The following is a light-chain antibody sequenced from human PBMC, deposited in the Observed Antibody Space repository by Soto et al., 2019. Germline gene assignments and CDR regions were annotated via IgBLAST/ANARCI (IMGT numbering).Light chain of an antibody. CDR3: SSYTISSTLV. CDR1: SSDVGGYNY. V-gene: IGLV2-14*01. CDR2: EVT. Sequence: QSALTQPASVSGSPGQSIIISCTGTSSDVGGYNYVSWYRHHPGKAPKLMIYEVTNRPSGVSNRFSGSKSGNTASLTISGLQAGDEADYYCSSYTISSTLVFGGGTKVTVL. J-gene: IGLJ3*02.